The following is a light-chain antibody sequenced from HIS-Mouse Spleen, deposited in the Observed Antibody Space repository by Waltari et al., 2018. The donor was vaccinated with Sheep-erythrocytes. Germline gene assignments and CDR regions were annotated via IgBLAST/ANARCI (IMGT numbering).Light chain of an antibody. CDR1: SSDVGGYNY. CDR3: CSYAGSYNYV. Sequence: QSALTQPRSVSGSPGQSVTISCTGTSSDVGGYNYVSWYQQHPGKAPKLMIYDVSKRPSGVPDSCSGSKSGNTASLTISGLQAEDEADYYCCSYAGSYNYVFGTGTKVTVL. J-gene: IGLJ1*01. V-gene: IGLV2-11*01. CDR2: DVS.